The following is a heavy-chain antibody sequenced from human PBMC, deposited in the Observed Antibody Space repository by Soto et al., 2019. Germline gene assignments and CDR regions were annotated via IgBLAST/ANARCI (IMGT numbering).Heavy chain of an antibody. Sequence: ASVKVSCKASGYTFIDYYIHWVRQAPGQGLEWMGWINPNSGGTNYAQQFQGWVTMTRDTSISTAYMELSSLKSDDTAVYFCARMGSGTYYKAHYYYFGMDVWG. CDR3: ARMGSGTYYKAHYYYFGMDV. V-gene: IGHV1-2*04. J-gene: IGHJ6*02. D-gene: IGHD3-10*01. CDR2: INPNSGGT. CDR1: GYTFIDYY.